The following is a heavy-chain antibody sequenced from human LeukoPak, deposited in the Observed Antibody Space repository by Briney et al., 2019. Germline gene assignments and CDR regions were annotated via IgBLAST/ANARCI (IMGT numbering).Heavy chain of an antibody. CDR2: ISAYNGNT. CDR1: GYTFTSCG. CDR3: ARDDSSRTLPIY. V-gene: IGHV1-18*01. J-gene: IGHJ4*02. D-gene: IGHD3-22*01. Sequence: ASVKVSCKASGYTFTSCGISWVRQAPGQGLEWMGWISAYNGNTNYAQKLQGRVTMTTDTSTSTAYMELRSLRSDDTAVYYCARDDSSRTLPIYWGQGTLVTVSS.